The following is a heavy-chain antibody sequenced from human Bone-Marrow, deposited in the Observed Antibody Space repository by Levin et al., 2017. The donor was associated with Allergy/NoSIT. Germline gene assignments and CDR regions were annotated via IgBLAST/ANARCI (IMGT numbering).Heavy chain of an antibody. Sequence: GGSLRLSCAASGFTFSSYSMNWVRQAPGKGLEWVSYISSSSSTIYYADSVKGRFTISRDNAKNSLYLQMNSLRAEDTAVYYCARVDEYQLPYTDYWGQGTLVTVSA. CDR2: ISSSSSTI. J-gene: IGHJ4*02. CDR3: ARVDEYQLPYTDY. CDR1: GFTFSSYS. D-gene: IGHD2-2*01. V-gene: IGHV3-48*01.